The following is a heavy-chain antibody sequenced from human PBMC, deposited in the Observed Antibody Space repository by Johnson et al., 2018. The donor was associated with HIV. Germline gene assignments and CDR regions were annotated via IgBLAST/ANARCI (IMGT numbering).Heavy chain of an antibody. CDR1: GFTFSSYA. Sequence: QVQLVESGGGLVQPGGSQRLYCAASGFTFSSYAMSWVRQGPGKGLEWVAVISYDGSNKYYADSVKGRFTISRDNSKNTLYLQMNSPRVEDTAVYYCARVRGGRENAFDIWGQGTMVTVSS. V-gene: IGHV3-30*04. D-gene: IGHD1-26*01. CDR2: ISYDGSNK. CDR3: ARVRGGRENAFDI. J-gene: IGHJ3*02.